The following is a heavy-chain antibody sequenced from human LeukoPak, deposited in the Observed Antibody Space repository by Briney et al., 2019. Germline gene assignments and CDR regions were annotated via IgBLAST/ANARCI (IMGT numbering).Heavy chain of an antibody. CDR1: GGSISSYY. Sequence: SETLSLTCTVSGGSISSYYWSWIRQPPGKGLEWIGYIYYSGSTNYNPSLKSRVTISVDTSKNQFSLKLSSVTAADTAVYYCAGFREGWLQFPDTNYYGIDVWGQGTTVTVSS. J-gene: IGHJ6*02. D-gene: IGHD5-24*01. V-gene: IGHV4-59*01. CDR2: IYYSGST. CDR3: AGFREGWLQFPDTNYYGIDV.